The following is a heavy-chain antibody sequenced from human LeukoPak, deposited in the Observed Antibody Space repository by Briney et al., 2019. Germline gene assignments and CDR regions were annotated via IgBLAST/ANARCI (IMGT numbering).Heavy chain of an antibody. D-gene: IGHD1-7*01. CDR1: GFTLSRYW. V-gene: IGHV3-7*01. Sequence: GGSLRLSCAVSGFTLSRYWMSWVRQAPGKGREWVANINQDGSEKYHVDSVRGRFTISRDNAKNSLYLQMNSLRAEDTAVYYCATMGLELLPYYFDYWGQGTLVTVSS. CDR3: ATMGLELLPYYFDY. CDR2: INQDGSEK. J-gene: IGHJ4*02.